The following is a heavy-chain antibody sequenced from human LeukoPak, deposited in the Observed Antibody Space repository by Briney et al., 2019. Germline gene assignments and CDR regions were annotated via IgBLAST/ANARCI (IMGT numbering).Heavy chain of an antibody. J-gene: IGHJ3*02. Sequence: GGSLRLSCAASGFTFSSYSMNWVRQAPGKGLEWVSYISSSSSTIYSADSVKGRFTISRDNAKNSLYLQMNSLRAEDTAVYYCARDRVDIVLMVYGGGAAFDIWGQGTLVSVSS. CDR1: GFTFSSYS. V-gene: IGHV3-48*01. CDR2: ISSSSSTI. CDR3: ARDRVDIVLMVYGGGAAFDI. D-gene: IGHD2-8*01.